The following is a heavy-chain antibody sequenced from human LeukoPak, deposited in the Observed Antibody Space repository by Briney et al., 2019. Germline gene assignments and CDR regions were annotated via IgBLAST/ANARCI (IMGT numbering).Heavy chain of an antibody. Sequence: SETLSLTCAVSGGSISSGGYSWSWIRQPPEKGLEWIGYIYHSGSTYYNPSLKSRVTISVDRSKNQFSLKLSSVTAADTAVYYCGGYRLSYWYFDLWGRGTLVTVSS. J-gene: IGHJ2*01. D-gene: IGHD3-16*02. CDR1: GGSISSGGYS. V-gene: IGHV4-30-2*01. CDR2: IYHSGST. CDR3: GGYRLSYWYFDL.